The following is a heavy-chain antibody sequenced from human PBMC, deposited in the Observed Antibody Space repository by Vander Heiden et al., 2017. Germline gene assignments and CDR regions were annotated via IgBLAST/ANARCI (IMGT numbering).Heavy chain of an antibody. CDR1: VASISGSNHY. Sequence: QLQLQQSGPRMVKPSEKLSLTCTVSVASISGSNHYWGWIRQAPGERLEWIGNFYHRGSTYYNSSLKSRVTISVDTSKNQFSLMLTSVTAADTAFYYCASGYGAIDDWGQGQLVTVSS. CDR3: ASGYGAIDD. CDR2: FYHRGST. D-gene: IGHD5-12*01. V-gene: IGHV4-39*01. J-gene: IGHJ4*02.